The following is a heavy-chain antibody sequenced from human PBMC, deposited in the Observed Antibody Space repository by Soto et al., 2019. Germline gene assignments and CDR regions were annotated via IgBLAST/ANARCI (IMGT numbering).Heavy chain of an antibody. CDR2: IYYSGST. D-gene: IGHD1-20*01. CDR1: GGTISPCGYY. J-gene: IGHJ2*01. CDR3: AKWNGNQREVLAFPARRSSDL. V-gene: IGHV4-31*03. Sequence: SQARPHPCTGSGGTISPCGYYLCCIRHDQRKGLEWIGYIYYSGSTYYNPSLKSRVTISVDTSKNQFSLKLSSVTAADTAVYFFAKWNGNQREVLAFPARRSSDL.